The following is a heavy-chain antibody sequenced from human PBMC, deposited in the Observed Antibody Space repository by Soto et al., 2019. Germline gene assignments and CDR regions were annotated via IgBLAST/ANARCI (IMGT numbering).Heavy chain of an antibody. CDR1: GFIFEDFA. J-gene: IGHJ4*02. CDR3: AKDVGSYYYDTSAYLYDY. V-gene: IGHV3-9*01. D-gene: IGHD3-22*01. Sequence: EVQLVESGGGLAQPGGSVRLSCVGSGFIFEDFAMNWVRQVPGKGLEWVSGISWNSATLAYADSVKGRFIVSRDNAKNILYLQMNSLRAEDAALYYCAKDVGSYYYDTSAYLYDYWGQGTLVTVSS. CDR2: ISWNSATL.